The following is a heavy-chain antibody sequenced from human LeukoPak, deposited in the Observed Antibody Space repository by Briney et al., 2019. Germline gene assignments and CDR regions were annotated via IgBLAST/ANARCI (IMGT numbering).Heavy chain of an antibody. J-gene: IGHJ5*02. CDR3: ARWKWDGCCSGGSCYGDWFDP. D-gene: IGHD2-15*01. CDR1: GGSFSGSY. V-gene: IGHV4-34*01. CDR2: INHSGST. Sequence: PSETLSLTCAVYGGSFSGSYWSCISQPPGKGLEWIGEINHSGSTNYNPSLKSRVTISVDTSKNQFSLKLISVTAADTAVYYCARWKWDGCCSGGSCYGDWFDPWGQGTLVTVSS.